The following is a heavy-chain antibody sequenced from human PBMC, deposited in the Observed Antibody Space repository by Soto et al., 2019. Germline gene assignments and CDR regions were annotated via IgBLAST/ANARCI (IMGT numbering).Heavy chain of an antibody. D-gene: IGHD2-15*01. CDR1: GGSISSSSYY. V-gene: IGHV4-39*01. Sequence: QLQLQESGPGLVKPSETLSLTCTVSGGSISSSSYYWGWIRQPPGKGLEWIGSIYYSGSTYYNPSLKSRVTISVDTSKNQFSLKLSSVTAADTAVYYCARRGLGCSGGSCYSGGNEYYFDYWGQGTLVTVSS. J-gene: IGHJ4*02. CDR3: ARRGLGCSGGSCYSGGNEYYFDY. CDR2: IYYSGST.